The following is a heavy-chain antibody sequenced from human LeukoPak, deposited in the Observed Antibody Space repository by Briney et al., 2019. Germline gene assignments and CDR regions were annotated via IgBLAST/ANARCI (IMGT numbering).Heavy chain of an antibody. V-gene: IGHV4-61*02. CDR1: GGSISSGSYY. CDR3: ARDLHYDFWSDTGSWFDP. D-gene: IGHD3-3*01. Sequence: SQTLSLTCTVSGGSISSGSYYWSWIRQPAGKGLEWIGRIYTSGSTNYNPSLKSRVTISVDTSKNQFSLKLSSVTAADTAVYYCARDLHYDFWSDTGSWFDPWGQGTLVTVSS. J-gene: IGHJ5*02. CDR2: IYTSGST.